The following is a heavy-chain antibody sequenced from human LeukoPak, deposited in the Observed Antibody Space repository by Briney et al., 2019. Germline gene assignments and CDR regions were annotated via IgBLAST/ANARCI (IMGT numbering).Heavy chain of an antibody. J-gene: IGHJ4*02. CDR1: GGSFSGYY. V-gene: IGHV4-34*01. CDR3: AQDPKY. CDR2: IYHSGST. Sequence: SETLSLTCAVYGGSFSGYYWSWIRQPPGKGLEWIGSIYHSGSTYYNPSLKSRVTISVDTSKNQFSLKLTSVTAADTAVYYCAQDPKYWGQGTLVTVSS.